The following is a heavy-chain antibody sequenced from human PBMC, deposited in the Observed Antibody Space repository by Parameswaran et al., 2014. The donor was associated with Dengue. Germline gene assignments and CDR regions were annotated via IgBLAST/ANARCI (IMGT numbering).Heavy chain of an antibody. Sequence: VRQAPGQGLEWMGGIIPIFGTANYAQKFQGRVTITADESTSTAYMELSSLRSEDTAVYYCARDFSPRSYYYYGMDVWGQGTTVTVSS. D-gene: IGHD3-3*01. V-gene: IGHV1-69*01. CDR2: IIPIFGTA. CDR3: ARDFSPRSYYYYGMDV. J-gene: IGHJ6*02.